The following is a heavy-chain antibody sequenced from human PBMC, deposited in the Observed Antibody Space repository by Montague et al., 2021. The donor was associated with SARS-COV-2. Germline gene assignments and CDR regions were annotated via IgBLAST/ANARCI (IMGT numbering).Heavy chain of an antibody. J-gene: IGHJ4*02. Sequence: PALVTPTQTLTLTCTFSGFSLSTSGMCVSWIRPPPGKALEWLTLIDWDDDKYYSTSLKTRLTISKGTSKNQVVLTMTNMDPVDTATYYCARSYGTTVVTRAFDYWGQGTLVTVSS. V-gene: IGHV2-70*01. CDR2: IDWDDDK. CDR3: ARSYGTTVVTRAFDY. D-gene: IGHD4-23*01. CDR1: GFSLSTSGMC.